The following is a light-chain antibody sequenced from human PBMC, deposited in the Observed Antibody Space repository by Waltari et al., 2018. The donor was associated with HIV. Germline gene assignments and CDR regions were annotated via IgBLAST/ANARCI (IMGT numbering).Light chain of an antibody. J-gene: IGLJ3*02. V-gene: IGLV2-14*03. CDR2: DVS. CDR1: NSDFGRY. Sequence: QSALTQPPSVSGSPGQSVTISCTGTNSDFGRYVSWYQQHPGQAPRLMIFDVSQRPSGISARFSGSKSGTTASLTISGLQTDDEADYFCSSYTGTIKLFGGGTKLTVL. CDR3: SSYTGTIKL.